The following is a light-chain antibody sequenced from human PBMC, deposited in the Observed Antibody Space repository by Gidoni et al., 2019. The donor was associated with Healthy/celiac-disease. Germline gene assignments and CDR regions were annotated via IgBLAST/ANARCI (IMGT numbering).Light chain of an antibody. J-gene: IGKJ2*03. CDR1: QSISSY. V-gene: IGKV1-39*01. CDR2: AAS. CDR3: QQSYSTPR. Sequence: DIQMTTSPSSLSASVGDRVTITCRASQSISSYLNWYQQKPGKAPKLLIYAASSLQRGVPSRFSGSGSGTDFTLTISSLQPEDFATYYCQQSYSTPRFGQXTKLEIK.